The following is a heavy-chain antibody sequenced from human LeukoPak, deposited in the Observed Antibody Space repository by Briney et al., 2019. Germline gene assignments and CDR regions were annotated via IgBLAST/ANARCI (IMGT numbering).Heavy chain of an antibody. J-gene: IGHJ3*02. CDR1: GGSISSGSYY. V-gene: IGHV4-39*01. CDR2: IYYSGTT. Sequence: PSQTLSLTCTVSGGSISSGSYYWGWIRQPPGKGLEWIGSIYYSGTTYYNPSLKSRVTISVDTSKSQFSLKLSSVTAADTAVYYCARLSTVTTRDAFDIWGQGTMVTVSS. D-gene: IGHD4-17*01. CDR3: ARLSTVTTRDAFDI.